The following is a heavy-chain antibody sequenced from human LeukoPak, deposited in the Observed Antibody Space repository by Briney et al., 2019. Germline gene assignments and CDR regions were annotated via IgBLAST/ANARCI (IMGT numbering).Heavy chain of an antibody. CDR2: IDWDDDE. CDR1: GLSFITHAMR. CDR3: ALSLNNAAYFDY. D-gene: IGHD2-2*01. Sequence: SGPALVKPTQTLTLTCTCSGLSFITHAMRVSWIRQPPGKALEWLARIDWDDDEFYSRPLKARLTISKDTSKNQVILTMSDMDPVDTATYYCALSLNNAAYFDYWGQGTPVTVSS. J-gene: IGHJ4*02. V-gene: IGHV2-70*04.